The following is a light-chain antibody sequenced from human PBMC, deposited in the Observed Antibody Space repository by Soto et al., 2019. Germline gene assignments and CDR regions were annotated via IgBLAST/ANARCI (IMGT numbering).Light chain of an antibody. CDR1: QRLLSSY. Sequence: EIVLTQSPTTLSLSPGEGATLSCRASQRLLSSYLVWYQQRPGQAPRLLIYEASTRAPGIPDRFSGSGSGTDFILTISRVEPEDFAVYYCQQYGSSGTFGQGTKVEIK. V-gene: IGKV3-20*01. J-gene: IGKJ1*01. CDR3: QQYGSSGT. CDR2: EAS.